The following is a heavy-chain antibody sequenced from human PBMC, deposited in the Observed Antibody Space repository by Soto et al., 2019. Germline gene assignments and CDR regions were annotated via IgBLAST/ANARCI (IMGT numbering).Heavy chain of an antibody. D-gene: IGHD3-10*01. V-gene: IGHV4-59*01. CDR2: IYYSGST. J-gene: IGHJ5*02. CDR3: ARDLYYGSNWFDP. Sequence: SETLSLTCTVSGGSISSYYWSWIRQPPGKGLEWIGYIYYSGSTNYNPSLKSRVTISVDTSKNQFSLMLSSVTAADTAVYYCARDLYYGSNWFDPWGRGTLVTVSS. CDR1: GGSISSYY.